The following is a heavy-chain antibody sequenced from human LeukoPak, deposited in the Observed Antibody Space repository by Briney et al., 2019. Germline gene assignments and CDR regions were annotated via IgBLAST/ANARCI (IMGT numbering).Heavy chain of an antibody. CDR1: GFTFSSYS. D-gene: IGHD1-1*01. Sequence: GRSLRLSCAASGFTFSSYSMNWVRQAPGKGLEWVSYISSSGSTIYYADSVKGRFTISRDNAKNSLYLQMNSLRAEDTAVYYCARTQTGPFDYWGQGTLVTVSS. CDR2: ISSSGSTI. CDR3: ARTQTGPFDY. J-gene: IGHJ4*02. V-gene: IGHV3-48*04.